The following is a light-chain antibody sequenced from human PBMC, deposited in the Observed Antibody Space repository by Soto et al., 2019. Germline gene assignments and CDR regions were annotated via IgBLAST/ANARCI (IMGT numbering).Light chain of an antibody. CDR2: EVT. V-gene: IGLV2-14*01. Sequence: QSALTQPASVSGSPGQSITISCTRTSNDVGGYNYVSWYQQHPGKAPKLMIYEVTDRPWGVSNRFSGSKSGNTASLTISGLQAEDEADYYCSSYTHTSTPSCVFGTGTKLTVL. J-gene: IGLJ1*01. CDR3: SSYTHTSTPSCV. CDR1: SNDVGGYNY.